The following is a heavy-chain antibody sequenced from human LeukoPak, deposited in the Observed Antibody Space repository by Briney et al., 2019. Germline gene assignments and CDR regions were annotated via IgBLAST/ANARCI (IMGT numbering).Heavy chain of an antibody. CDR2: INPNSGGT. D-gene: IGHD3-22*01. Sequence: VASVKVSCKASGYTFTGYYMHWVRQAPGQGLEWMGWINPNSGGTNYAQKFQGRVTMTRDTSISTAYMELSRLRSDDTAVYYCARDLYYYDSSGPYYFDYWGQGTLVTVSS. V-gene: IGHV1-2*02. CDR3: ARDLYYYDSSGPYYFDY. CDR1: GYTFTGYY. J-gene: IGHJ4*02.